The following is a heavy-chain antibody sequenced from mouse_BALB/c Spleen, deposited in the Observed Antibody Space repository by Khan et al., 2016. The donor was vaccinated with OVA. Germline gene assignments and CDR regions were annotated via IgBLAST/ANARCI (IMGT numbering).Heavy chain of an antibody. D-gene: IGHD3-3*01. CDR1: GYSITSGYY. V-gene: IGHV3-6*02. CDR2: KVYDGSN. J-gene: IGHJ3*01. Sequence: EVQLQESGPGLVKPSQSLSLTCSVTGYSITSGYYWNWIRQFPGNQLEWMGYKVYDGSNNYNPSLKNRISITRDTSKNQFFLQLNFVTTEDQATYSCAGGGRWFAHWGHGTLVTVSA. CDR3: AGGGRWFAH.